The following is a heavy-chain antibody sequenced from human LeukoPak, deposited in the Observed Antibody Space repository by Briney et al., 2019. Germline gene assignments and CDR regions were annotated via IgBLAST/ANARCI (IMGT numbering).Heavy chain of an antibody. D-gene: IGHD7-27*01. CDR1: GFTFSSYS. Sequence: GSLRLSCAASGFTFSSYSMNWVRQAPGKGLEWVSSISSSSSYIYYADSVKGRFTISRGNAKNSQYLQMNSLRAEDTAVYYCARSWLTGDCGYWGQGTLVTVSS. V-gene: IGHV3-21*01. CDR2: ISSSSSYI. CDR3: ARSWLTGDCGY. J-gene: IGHJ4*02.